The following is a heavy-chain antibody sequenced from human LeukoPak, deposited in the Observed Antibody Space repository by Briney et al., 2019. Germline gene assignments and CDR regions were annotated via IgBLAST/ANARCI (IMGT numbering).Heavy chain of an antibody. Sequence: ASVKVSCKASGYTFTRYGISWVRQAPGQGLEWRGWISAYNGNTNYAQKLQGRVTMTTDTSTSTAYMELRSLRSDDTAVYYCARERVAVAGHYFDYWGQGTLVTVSS. V-gene: IGHV1-18*01. D-gene: IGHD6-19*01. J-gene: IGHJ4*02. CDR3: ARERVAVAGHYFDY. CDR2: ISAYNGNT. CDR1: GYTFTRYG.